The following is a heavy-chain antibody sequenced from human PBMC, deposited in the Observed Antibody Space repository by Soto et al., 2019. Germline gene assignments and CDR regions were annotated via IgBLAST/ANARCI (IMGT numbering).Heavy chain of an antibody. Sequence: EVQLLESGGGLVQPGGSLRLSCAASGFTFSSYAMSWVRQAPGKGLEWVSAISGSGGSTYYADSVKGRFTISRDNSKNTLYLQMHSLRAEDTAVYYCAKEAASRYCSGGSCLGVDYWGQGTLVTVSS. J-gene: IGHJ4*01. CDR3: AKEAASRYCSGGSCLGVDY. CDR1: GFTFSSYA. D-gene: IGHD2-15*01. V-gene: IGHV3-23*01. CDR2: ISGSGGST.